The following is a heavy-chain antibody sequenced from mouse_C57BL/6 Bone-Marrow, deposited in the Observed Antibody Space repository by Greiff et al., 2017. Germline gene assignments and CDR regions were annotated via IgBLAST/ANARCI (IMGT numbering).Heavy chain of an antibody. J-gene: IGHJ1*03. CDR2: IYPSDSET. CDR1: GYTFTSYW. V-gene: IGHV1-61*01. Sequence: QVQLQQPGAELVRPGSSVKLSCKASGYTFTSYWMDWVKQRPGQGLEWIGNIYPSDSETHYNQKFKDKATLTVDKSSSTAYMLLSSLTSEDSAVYYCARRGYWYFDVWGTGTTVTVSS. CDR3: ARRGYWYFDV.